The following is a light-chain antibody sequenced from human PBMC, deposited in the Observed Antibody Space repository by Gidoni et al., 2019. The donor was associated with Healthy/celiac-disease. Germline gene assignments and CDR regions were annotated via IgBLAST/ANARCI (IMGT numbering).Light chain of an antibody. CDR2: DHN. V-gene: IGLV1-51*01. Sequence: QPVLTQPPSVSPAPAQNVTISCSGSSSNIGNKYVPWYQQLPATAPNPLIYDHNKLPSGITDRFSGSTSGTSATLGITGLQTGDETDYYCGTWDSSLSDVVFGGGTKLTVL. CDR3: GTWDSSLSDVV. J-gene: IGLJ2*01. CDR1: SSNIGNKY.